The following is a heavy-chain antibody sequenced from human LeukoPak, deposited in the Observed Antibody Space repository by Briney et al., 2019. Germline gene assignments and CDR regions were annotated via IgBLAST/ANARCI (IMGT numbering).Heavy chain of an antibody. J-gene: IGHJ4*02. D-gene: IGHD3-22*01. V-gene: IGHV1-2*02. CDR1: GYTFTGYY. CDR2: INPNSGGT. Sequence: ASVKVSCKASGYTFTGYYMHWVRQAPGQGLEWMGWINPNSGGTNYAQKFQGRVTMTEDTSTDTAYMELSSLRSEDTAVYYCATDYLYDSSGYYTDYWGQGTLVTVSS. CDR3: ATDYLYDSSGYYTDY.